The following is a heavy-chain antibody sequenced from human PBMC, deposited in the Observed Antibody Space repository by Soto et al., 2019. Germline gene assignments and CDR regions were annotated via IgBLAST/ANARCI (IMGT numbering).Heavy chain of an antibody. D-gene: IGHD4-17*01. V-gene: IGHV4-61*01. Sequence: QVQLQESGPGLVKPSETLSLTCTVSGGSVSRGSYYWRWIRQPPGTGLEWIGDIYYSGSTNYNPPPKRRVTVAVDTSKNQFALKLSSVTAADTAVYYCARAAPDYGDLDYWGQGALVTVSS. J-gene: IGHJ4*02. CDR1: GGSVSRGSYY. CDR2: IYYSGST. CDR3: ARAAPDYGDLDY.